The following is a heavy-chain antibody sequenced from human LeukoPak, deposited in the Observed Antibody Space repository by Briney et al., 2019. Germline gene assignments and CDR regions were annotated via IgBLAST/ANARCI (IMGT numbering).Heavy chain of an antibody. CDR2: IRYDGSNK. Sequence: GGSLRLSCAASGLIFSSYGMHWVRRAPGKGLEWVAFIRYDGSNKYYADSVKGRFTISRDNSKNTLYLQMNSLRAEDTAVYSCAIIAYSSSWYDAFDIWGQGSMVIFSS. D-gene: IGHD6-13*01. CDR1: GLIFSSYG. J-gene: IGHJ3*02. CDR3: AIIAYSSSWYDAFDI. V-gene: IGHV3-30*02.